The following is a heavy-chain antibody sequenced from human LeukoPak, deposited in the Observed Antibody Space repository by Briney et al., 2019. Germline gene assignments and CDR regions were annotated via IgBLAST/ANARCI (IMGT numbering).Heavy chain of an antibody. Sequence: SETLSLTCTVSGVSISSHYWSWIRQPPGKGLEWIGYIYYSGSTNYNPSLKSRVTISVDTSKNQFSLELSSVTAADTAVYYCARGGVYCTNGVCYFIDWFDPWGQGTLVTVSS. J-gene: IGHJ5*02. V-gene: IGHV4-59*11. D-gene: IGHD2-8*01. CDR3: ARGGVYCTNGVCYFIDWFDP. CDR2: IYYSGST. CDR1: GVSISSHY.